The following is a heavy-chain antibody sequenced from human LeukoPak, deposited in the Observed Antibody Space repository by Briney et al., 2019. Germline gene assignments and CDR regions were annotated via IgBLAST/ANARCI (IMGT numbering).Heavy chain of an antibody. CDR3: ARQRRAESGTAPTFDY. CDR1: GFIFGDYN. CDR2: ISSGGSTI. J-gene: IGHJ4*02. D-gene: IGHD3-3*01. Sequence: GGSLRLSCAASGFIFGDYNMNWVRQAPGKGLEWVSYISSGGSTIYYADSVKGRFTISRDNARNSLYLQMNGLTDEDTAVYYCARQRRAESGTAPTFDYWGQGTLVTVSS. V-gene: IGHV3-48*02.